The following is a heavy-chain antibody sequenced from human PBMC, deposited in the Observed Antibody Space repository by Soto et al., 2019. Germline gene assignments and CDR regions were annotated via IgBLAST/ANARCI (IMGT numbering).Heavy chain of an antibody. CDR1: GGSISSGGYY. CDR2: IYYSGST. D-gene: IGHD1-1*01. Sequence: PSETLSLTCTVSGGSISSGGYYWSWIRQHPGKGLEWIGYIYYSGSTYYNPSLKSRVTISVDTSKNQFSLKLSSVTAADTAVYYCARDNWNYFDYWGQGTLVTVSS. J-gene: IGHJ4*02. V-gene: IGHV4-31*03. CDR3: ARDNWNYFDY.